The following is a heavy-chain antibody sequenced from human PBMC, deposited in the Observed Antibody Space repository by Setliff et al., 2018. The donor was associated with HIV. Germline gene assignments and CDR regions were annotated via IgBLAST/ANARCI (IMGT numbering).Heavy chain of an antibody. CDR3: ARVGKYYYDATGPDFDH. CDR2: IIPIFGTT. D-gene: IGHD3-22*01. V-gene: IGHV1-69*13. J-gene: IGHJ4*02. Sequence: ASVKVSCKASGDSFSNYAISWVRQAPGQGLEWMGGIIPIFGTTNYAQKFQGRVTITADESTGTAYMELSSLRSEDTAVYYCARVGKYYYDATGPDFDHWGQGTLVTVSS. CDR1: GDSFSNYA.